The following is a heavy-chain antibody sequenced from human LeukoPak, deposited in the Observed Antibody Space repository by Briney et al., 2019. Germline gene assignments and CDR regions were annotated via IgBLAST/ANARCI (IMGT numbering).Heavy chain of an antibody. Sequence: GGSLRLSCAASGFTFSSYSMNWVRQAPGKGLEWVSSISSSSGYIYYADSVKGRFTISRDNAKNSLYLQMNSLRAEDTAVYYCARADSSGWQWGPNAFDIWGQGTMVTVSS. D-gene: IGHD6-19*01. CDR3: ARADSSGWQWGPNAFDI. CDR1: GFTFSSYS. CDR2: ISSSSGYI. V-gene: IGHV3-21*01. J-gene: IGHJ3*02.